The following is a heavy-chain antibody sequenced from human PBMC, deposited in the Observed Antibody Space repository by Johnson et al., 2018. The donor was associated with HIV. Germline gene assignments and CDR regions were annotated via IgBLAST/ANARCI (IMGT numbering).Heavy chain of an antibody. V-gene: IGHV3-64*01. CDR3: ARDSGAPGNDAFDI. CDR2: ISSDGGST. D-gene: IGHD1-26*01. J-gene: IGHJ3*02. CDR1: GFTFSSYA. Sequence: VQLVESGGDLVQPGGSLRLSCAASGFTFSSYAMHWVRQAPGKGLEYVSAISSDGGSTYYANSVKCRFTISRDNSKNTLYLQMGSLRAEDTALYFCARDSGAPGNDAFDIWGQGTMVTISS.